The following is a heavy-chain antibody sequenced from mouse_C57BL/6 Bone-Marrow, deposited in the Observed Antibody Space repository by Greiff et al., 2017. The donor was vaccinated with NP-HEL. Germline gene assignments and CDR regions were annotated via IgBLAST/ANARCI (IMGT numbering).Heavy chain of an antibody. D-gene: IGHD1-1*01. CDR1: GYSITSGYY. Sequence: EVQLVESGPGLVKPSQSLSLTCSVTGYSITSGYYWNWIRQFPGNKLEWMGYISYDGSNNYNPSLKNRISLTRDTSKNQFFLKLNSVTTEDTATYYCASGPYYGSVRDVWGTGTTVTVSS. V-gene: IGHV3-6*01. CDR3: ASGPYYGSVRDV. CDR2: ISYDGSN. J-gene: IGHJ1*03.